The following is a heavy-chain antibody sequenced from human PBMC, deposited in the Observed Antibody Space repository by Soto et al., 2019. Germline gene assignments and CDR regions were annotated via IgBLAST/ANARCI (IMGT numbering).Heavy chain of an antibody. CDR3: ARDLTWGYDFFDRPSEIDY. Sequence: PGGSLRLSCAASGFTFNSYAMTWVRQAPGKGLEWVSTINAPGTTTWYADSVKGRFTISRDNSRTTLYLQMNSLRAEDTAVYYCARDLTWGYDFFDRPSEIDYWGKGTLVTGSS. J-gene: IGHJ4*02. CDR2: INAPGTTT. D-gene: IGHD3-3*01. CDR1: GFTFNSYA. V-gene: IGHV3-23*01.